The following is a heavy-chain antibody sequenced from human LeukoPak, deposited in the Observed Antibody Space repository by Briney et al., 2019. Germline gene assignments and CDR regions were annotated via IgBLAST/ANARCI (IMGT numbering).Heavy chain of an antibody. V-gene: IGHV3-23*01. CDR2: ISGIGAAT. CDR3: AKGDYDILTGHTFDI. J-gene: IGHJ3*02. CDR1: GFTFSSSA. D-gene: IGHD3-9*01. Sequence: GGSLRLSCAASGFTFSSSAMSWVRQAPGKGLEWVSGISGIGAATYYADSVKGRFTISRDNSKNTLYLQMNSLRAEDTAVYYCAKGDYDILTGHTFDIWGQGTMVTVSS.